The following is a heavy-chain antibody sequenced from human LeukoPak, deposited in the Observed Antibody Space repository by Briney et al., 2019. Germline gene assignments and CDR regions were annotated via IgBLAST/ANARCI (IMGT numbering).Heavy chain of an antibody. J-gene: IGHJ4*02. Sequence: SETLSLTCTVSGGSISSSSYYWGWIRQPPGKGLEWIGSIYYSGSTYYNPSLKSRVTISVDTSKKQFSLNLSSVTAADTAVYYCASPSVGATTGIDYWGQGTLVTVSS. CDR1: GGSISSSSYY. CDR3: ASPSVGATTGIDY. D-gene: IGHD1-26*01. V-gene: IGHV4-39*01. CDR2: IYYSGST.